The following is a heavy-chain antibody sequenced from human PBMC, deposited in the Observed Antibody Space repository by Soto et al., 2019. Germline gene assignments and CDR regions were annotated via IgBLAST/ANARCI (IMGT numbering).Heavy chain of an antibody. Sequence: GGSLRLSCAASGFTFSSYSMNWVRQAPGKGLEWVSSISSSSYIYYADSVKGRFTISRDNAKNSLYLQMNSLRAEDTAVYYCARAAGDYVAEYFQHWGQGTLVTVSS. V-gene: IGHV3-21*01. J-gene: IGHJ1*01. D-gene: IGHD4-17*01. CDR2: ISSSSYI. CDR3: ARAAGDYVAEYFQH. CDR1: GFTFSSYS.